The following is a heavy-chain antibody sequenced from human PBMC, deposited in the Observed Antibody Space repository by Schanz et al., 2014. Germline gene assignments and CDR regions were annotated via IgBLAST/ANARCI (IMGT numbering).Heavy chain of an antibody. V-gene: IGHV1-69*02. CDR3: ARGYGDSPTDY. CDR2: IIPILGIA. D-gene: IGHD4-17*01. Sequence: QVQLVQSEAEVKKPGSSVKVSCKASGGTFSSYTISWVRQAPGQGLEWMGRIIPILGIANYAQNFQGRVTITADKSTSTAYMELSSLRSEDTAVYYCARGYGDSPTDYWGQGTLVTVSS. J-gene: IGHJ4*02. CDR1: GGTFSSYT.